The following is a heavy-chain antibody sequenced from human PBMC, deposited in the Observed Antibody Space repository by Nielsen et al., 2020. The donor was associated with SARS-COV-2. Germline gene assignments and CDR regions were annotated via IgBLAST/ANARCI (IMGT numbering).Heavy chain of an antibody. D-gene: IGHD2-2*01. J-gene: IGHJ6*03. CDR3: ASTGGYQLPKYYYYYYYMDV. Sequence: SVKVSCKASGGAFSSYAISWVRQAPGQGLEWMGGIIPIFGTANYAQKFQGRVTITADESTSTAYMELSSLRSEDTAVYYCASTGGYQLPKYYYYYYYMDVWGKGTTVTVSS. CDR2: IIPIFGTA. V-gene: IGHV1-69*13. CDR1: GGAFSSYA.